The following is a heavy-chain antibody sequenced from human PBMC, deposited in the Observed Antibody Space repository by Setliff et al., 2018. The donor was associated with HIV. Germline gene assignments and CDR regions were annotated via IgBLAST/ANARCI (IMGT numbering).Heavy chain of an antibody. CDR2: INHSGST. J-gene: IGHJ4*02. V-gene: IGHV4-34*01. D-gene: IGHD3-22*01. Sequence: SETLSLTCAVYGGSFSGYYWSWIRQPPGKGLEWIGEINHSGSTNYNPSLKSRVTISVDTSEDQFSLKLSSVTAADTAMYFCARLGHYDSSGYYSALYFDSWGQGTLVTVSS. CDR3: ARLGHYDSSGYYSALYFDS. CDR1: GGSFSGYY.